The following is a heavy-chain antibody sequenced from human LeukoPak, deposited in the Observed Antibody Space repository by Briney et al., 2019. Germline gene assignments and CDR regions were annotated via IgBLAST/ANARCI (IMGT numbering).Heavy chain of an antibody. CDR3: ARGKSRGSHIDY. Sequence: PGGSLRLSCAASGFTFSSYAMSWVRQAPGKGLEWIGSIYHSESTYYNPSLKSRVTISIDTSKNQFSLKLSSVTAADTAIYFCARGKSRGSHIDYWGQGTLVTVSS. D-gene: IGHD1-26*01. V-gene: IGHV4-38-2*01. CDR2: IYHSEST. J-gene: IGHJ4*02. CDR1: GFTFSSYA.